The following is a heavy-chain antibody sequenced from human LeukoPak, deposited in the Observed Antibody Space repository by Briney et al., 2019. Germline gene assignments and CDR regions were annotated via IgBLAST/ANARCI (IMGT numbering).Heavy chain of an antibody. CDR3: ARGLRFLEWSHHDAFDI. CDR2: INAGNGHT. D-gene: IGHD3-3*01. J-gene: IGHJ3*02. Sequence: ASVKVSCKASGYIFTNYAMHWVRRAPGQRLEWMGWINAGNGHTKYSQKFQGRVTITRDTSANTAYMELSSLRSDDTAVYYCARGLRFLEWSHHDAFDIWGQGTMVTVSS. CDR1: GYIFTNYA. V-gene: IGHV1-3*01.